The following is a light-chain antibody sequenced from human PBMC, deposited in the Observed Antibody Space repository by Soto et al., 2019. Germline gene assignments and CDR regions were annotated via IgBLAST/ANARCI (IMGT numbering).Light chain of an antibody. CDR2: DAS. J-gene: IGKJ4*01. CDR3: QQRSNWPRT. Sequence: EIVLTQSPGTLSLSPGERATLSCRASQSFNSIYLAWYQQKPGQAPRLLIYDASNRATGIPARFSGSGSGTDFTLTISSLEPEDFAVYYCQQRSNWPRTFGGGTKVDIK. V-gene: IGKV3D-20*02. CDR1: QSFNSIY.